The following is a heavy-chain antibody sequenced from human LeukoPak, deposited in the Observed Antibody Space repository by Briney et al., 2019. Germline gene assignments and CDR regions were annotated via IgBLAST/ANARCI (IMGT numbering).Heavy chain of an antibody. CDR1: RFTVSSNY. CDR2: IYSGGST. J-gene: IGHJ2*01. CDR3: ARDRWDYGSGFWYFDL. Sequence: GGSLRLSCAASRFTVSSNYMSWVRQAPGKGLEWVSVIYSGGSTYYADSVKGRFTISSDNSKNTLYLQMNSLRAEDTAVYYCARDRWDYGSGFWYFDLWGRGTLVTVSS. V-gene: IGHV3-53*01. D-gene: IGHD3-10*01.